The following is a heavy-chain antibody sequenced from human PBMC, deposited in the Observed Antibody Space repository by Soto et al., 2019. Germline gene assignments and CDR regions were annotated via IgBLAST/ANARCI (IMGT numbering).Heavy chain of an antibody. CDR3: ACDESGILAAAADGMDV. J-gene: IGHJ6*02. V-gene: IGHV4-30-4*01. D-gene: IGHD1-26*01. CDR1: GGSISSGDYY. Sequence: SETLSLTCTVSGGSISSGDYYWSWLRQPPGKGLEWIGYIYYSGSTYYNPSLQSRVTISVDTSKNQFSLKLSSVTAADAAVYYWACDESGILAAAADGMDVWCQGTTVTVSS. CDR2: IYYSGST.